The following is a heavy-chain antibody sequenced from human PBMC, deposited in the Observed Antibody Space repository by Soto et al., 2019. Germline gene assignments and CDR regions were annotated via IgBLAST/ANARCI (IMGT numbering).Heavy chain of an antibody. J-gene: IGHJ4*02. Sequence: GESLKISCKASGYSFTSYWIGWVRQMPGKGLELMGIMYPGDFDTRYSPSFRGQVTISADKSISTAYLQWSSLKTSDTAIYYCARGNHPPTYYFEYWGQGTLVTVSS. CDR2: MYPGDFDT. CDR3: ARGNHPPTYYFEY. CDR1: GYSFTSYW. V-gene: IGHV5-51*01.